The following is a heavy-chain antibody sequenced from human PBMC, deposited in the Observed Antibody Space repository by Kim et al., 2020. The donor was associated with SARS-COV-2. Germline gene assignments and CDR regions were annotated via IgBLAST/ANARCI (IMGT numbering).Heavy chain of an antibody. Sequence: GGSLRLSCAASGFSFSTYSMNWVRQAPGKGLEWLSYISSSSPIYYADSVKGRFTISRDNAKNSLYLQMNSLRDEDTAVYYCARDRAGYSSGWYPDYWGQGTRVTVSS. D-gene: IGHD6-19*01. CDR3: ARDRAGYSSGWYPDY. CDR1: GFSFSTYS. CDR2: ISSSSPI. J-gene: IGHJ4*02. V-gene: IGHV3-48*02.